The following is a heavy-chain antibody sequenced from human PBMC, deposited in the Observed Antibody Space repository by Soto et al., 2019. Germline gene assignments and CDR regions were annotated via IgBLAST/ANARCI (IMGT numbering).Heavy chain of an antibody. CDR3: ARGSSYDILSGYPADY. Sequence: GGSLRLSCAASGFTFSSYTLNWVRQAPGKGLEWVSSISSSSTYIYYADSVKGRFTISRDNAKNSLYLQMNSLRAEDTAVYYCARGSSYDILSGYPADYWGQGTLVTVSS. CDR1: GFTFSSYT. V-gene: IGHV3-21*01. D-gene: IGHD3-9*01. J-gene: IGHJ4*02. CDR2: ISSSSTYI.